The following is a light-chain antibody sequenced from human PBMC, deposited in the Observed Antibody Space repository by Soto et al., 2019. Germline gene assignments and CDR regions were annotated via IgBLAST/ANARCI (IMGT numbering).Light chain of an antibody. Sequence: EIVLTQSPGTLSLSPGERATLSCRASQSVGSNLAWYQQKPGQAPRLLISSVSKRATGIPDRFSGGGSGTDFTLTISRVEPEDFALYICQQYDGSPITFGQGTRLEIK. CDR1: QSVGSN. CDR2: SVS. J-gene: IGKJ5*01. CDR3: QQYDGSPIT. V-gene: IGKV3-20*01.